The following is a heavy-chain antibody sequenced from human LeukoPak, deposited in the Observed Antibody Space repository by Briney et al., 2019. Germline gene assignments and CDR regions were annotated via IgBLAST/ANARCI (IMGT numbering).Heavy chain of an antibody. CDR1: GFTFSSYW. CDR3: ARVGGSIHRIDY. J-gene: IGHJ4*02. D-gene: IGHD2-2*01. CDR2: IKEDGSEK. V-gene: IGHV3-7*01. Sequence: TGGSLRLPCAASGFTFSSYWMTWVRQAPGKGLEWVANIKEDGSEKYYVDSVKGRFTISRDNAKNSLYLQMNSLRAEDTAVYYCARVGGSIHRIDYWGQGTLVTVSS.